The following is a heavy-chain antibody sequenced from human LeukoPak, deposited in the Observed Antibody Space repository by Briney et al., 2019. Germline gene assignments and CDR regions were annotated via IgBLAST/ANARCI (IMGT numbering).Heavy chain of an antibody. CDR2: ISHSGSTN. J-gene: IGHJ4*02. Sequence: PGGSLRLSCAASGFTFSDYSMSWIRQAPGKGLESLSYISHSGSTNYYADSVKGRFTISRDNTNNSLYLQMNSLRVEDTAVYYCARERKFYGSGSYFPEAYWGQGSLVTVSS. CDR1: GFTFSDYS. V-gene: IGHV3-11*01. D-gene: IGHD3-10*01. CDR3: ARERKFYGSGSYFPEAY.